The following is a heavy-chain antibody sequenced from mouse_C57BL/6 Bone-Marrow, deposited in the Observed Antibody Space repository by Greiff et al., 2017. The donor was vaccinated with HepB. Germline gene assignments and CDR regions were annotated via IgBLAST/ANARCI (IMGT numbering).Heavy chain of an antibody. V-gene: IGHV2-6*01. J-gene: IGHJ3*01. Sequence: VQLVESGPGLVAPSQRLSITCTVSGFSLTSYGVDWVRQSLGKGLEWLGVIWGVGSTNYNLALKFRLSIRKDNSKSQVFLKMTSLQTEDTAMYYCASSYYGSSYRFAYWGQGTLVTVSA. CDR1: GFSLTSYG. D-gene: IGHD1-1*01. CDR2: IWGVGST. CDR3: ASSYYGSSYRFAY.